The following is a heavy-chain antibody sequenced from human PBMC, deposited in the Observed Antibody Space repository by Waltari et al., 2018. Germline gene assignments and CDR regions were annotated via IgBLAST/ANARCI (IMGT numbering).Heavy chain of an antibody. CDR3: TRDLRWGTIFGVVILDAFDI. CDR1: GFTFGDYA. J-gene: IGHJ3*02. CDR2: IRSKAYGGTT. Sequence: EVQLVESGGGLVQPGRSLRLSCTASGFTFGDYAMSWVRQAPVTGLEWVGFIRSKAYGGTTEYAASVKGRFTISRDDSKSIAYLQMNSLKTEDTAVYYCTRDLRWGTIFGVVILDAFDIWGQGTMVTVSS. D-gene: IGHD3-3*01. V-gene: IGHV3-49*04.